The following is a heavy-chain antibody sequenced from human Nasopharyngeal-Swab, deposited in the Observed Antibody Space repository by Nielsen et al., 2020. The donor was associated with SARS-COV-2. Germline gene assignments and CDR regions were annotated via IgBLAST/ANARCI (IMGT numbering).Heavy chain of an antibody. V-gene: IGHV4-39*07. J-gene: IGHJ6*03. D-gene: IGHD1-26*01. CDR2: IYYSGST. Sequence: PGKGLEWIGSIYYSGSTNYNPSLKSRVTISVDRPKNQFSLKLSSVTAADTAVYYCARVGGDYYYYYYMDVWGKGTTVTVSS. CDR3: ARVGGDYYYYYYMDV.